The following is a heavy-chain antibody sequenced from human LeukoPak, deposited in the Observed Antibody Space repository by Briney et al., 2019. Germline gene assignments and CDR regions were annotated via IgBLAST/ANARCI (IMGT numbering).Heavy chain of an antibody. Sequence: PGGSLRLSCAASGFTSSSNATSWGRQAPGGGLGWVSGMSGRGGSTYYEDSVKGRFTISRDNSKNTLYLQMNSLRAEDTAVYFCAKDTWSEGGRVFIYAMDVGGQGTTVTVPS. CDR1: GFTSSSNA. J-gene: IGHJ6*02. CDR3: AKDTWSEGGRVFIYAMDV. CDR2: MSGRGGST. D-gene: IGHD2-8*02. V-gene: IGHV3-23*01.